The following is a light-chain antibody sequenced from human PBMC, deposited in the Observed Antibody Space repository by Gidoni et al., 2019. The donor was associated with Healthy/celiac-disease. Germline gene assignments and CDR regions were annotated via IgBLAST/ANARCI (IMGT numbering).Light chain of an antibody. Sequence: QSVLTQPPTVSGAPGQRVTISCNARSSNIGAGYDVNWYQQLPGTAPKLLIYGNSNRPSGVPDRFSGSKSGTSASLAITGLQAEDEADYYCQSYDSSLSGLFGGGTKLTVL. V-gene: IGLV1-40*01. J-gene: IGLJ3*02. CDR2: GNS. CDR3: QSYDSSLSGL. CDR1: SSNIGAGYD.